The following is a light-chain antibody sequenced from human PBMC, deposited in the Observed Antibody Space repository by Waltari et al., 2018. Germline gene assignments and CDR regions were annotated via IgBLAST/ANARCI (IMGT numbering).Light chain of an antibody. J-gene: IGKJ5*01. CDR3: QQVYSPPIT. V-gene: IGKV1-39*01. Sequence: DIQMTQSPSSLSASVGDRVTITFRASQSIGDYVNWFQQKPGKAPNLLIYAASSLQSGVPSRFSGGGSGTDFTLTISSLHPEDFATYYCQQVYSPPITFGQGTRLEIK. CDR2: AAS. CDR1: QSIGDY.